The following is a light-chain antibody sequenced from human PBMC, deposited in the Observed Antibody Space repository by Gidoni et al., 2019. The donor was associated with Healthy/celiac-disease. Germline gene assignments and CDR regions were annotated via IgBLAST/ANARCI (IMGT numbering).Light chain of an antibody. J-gene: IGKJ2*01. CDR2: AAS. Sequence: DIQMTQSPSSLSASVGDRVTSTCRASQSISSYLNWYQQKPGKAPNLLIYAASRLQSGVPSRFSGSGSGTDFTLTISSLQPEDFATYYCQQSYSTPQYTFGQGTKLEIK. CDR1: QSISSY. CDR3: QQSYSTPQYT. V-gene: IGKV1-39*01.